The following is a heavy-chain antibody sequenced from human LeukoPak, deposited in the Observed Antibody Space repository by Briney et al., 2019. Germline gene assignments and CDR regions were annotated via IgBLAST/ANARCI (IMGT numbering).Heavy chain of an antibody. J-gene: IGHJ4*02. CDR2: ISYDGSNK. D-gene: IGHD3-16*01. CDR3: AKDQSGILIH. Sequence: PGGSLRLSCAASGFTFSSYGMHWVRQAPGKGLAWVAAISYDGSNKYYADSVKGRFTISRDNSKNTLYLQMNSLRAEDTAVYYCAKDQSGILIHWGQGTLVTVSS. CDR1: GFTFSSYG. V-gene: IGHV3-30*18.